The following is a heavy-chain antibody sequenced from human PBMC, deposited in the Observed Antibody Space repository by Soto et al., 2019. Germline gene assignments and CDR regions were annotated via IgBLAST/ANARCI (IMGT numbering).Heavy chain of an antibody. D-gene: IGHD3-16*01. CDR2: IYYSGST. V-gene: IGHV4-59*01. J-gene: IGHJ6*02. CDR3: ARVLIGRGWYSYYYGMDV. CDR1: GGSISSYY. Sequence: SETLSLTCTVSGGSISSYYWSWIRQPPGKGLEWIGYIYYSGSTNYNPSLKSRVTISVDTSKNQFSLKLSSVTAADTAVYYCARVLIGRGWYSYYYGMDVWGQGTTVTVSS.